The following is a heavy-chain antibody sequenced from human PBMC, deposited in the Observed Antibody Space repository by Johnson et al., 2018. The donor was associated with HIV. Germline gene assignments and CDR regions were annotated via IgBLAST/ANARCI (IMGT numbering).Heavy chain of an antibody. CDR1: GFTFRSYA. CDR3: ARAYNYPI. V-gene: IGHV3-23*04. J-gene: IGHJ3*02. D-gene: IGHD1-1*01. Sequence: MLLVESGGGLVQPGGSLRLSCAASGFTFRSYAMGWVRQAPGEGLEWVSVVSATGDSTYYADSVKGRFTISRDNSKNTLYVQMNSLRAEDTAIYHCARAYNYPIWGQGTMLTVSS. CDR2: VSATGDST.